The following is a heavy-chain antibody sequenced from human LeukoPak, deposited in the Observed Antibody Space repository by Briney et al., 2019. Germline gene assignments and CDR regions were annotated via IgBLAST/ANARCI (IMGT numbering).Heavy chain of an antibody. CDR2: ISSSGGST. V-gene: IGHV3-23*01. D-gene: IGHD5-18*01. J-gene: IGHJ3*02. CDR3: AKANTANDAFDI. CDR1: GFTFSSYA. Sequence: GGSLRLSCEASGFTFSSYAMSWVRQAPGKGLEWVSTISSSGGSTYYPDSVKGRFTFSRDNSKNTLYLQMNTLRAEDTALYYCAKANTANDAFDIWGQGTMVTVSS.